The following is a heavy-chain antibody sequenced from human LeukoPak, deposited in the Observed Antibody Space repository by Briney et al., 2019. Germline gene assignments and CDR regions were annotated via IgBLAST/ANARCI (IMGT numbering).Heavy chain of an antibody. CDR1: GYTFTNYN. Sequence: GASVKSSCKPFGYTFTNYNIHWVRQAPGQGLEWMGKIKPGGDIRIYAQKFQGRVTMTRDTSTSTAYMELSSLRSEDTALYYCEREEQNGYCLEDYWGQGTLVTVSS. D-gene: IGHD3-22*01. CDR2: IKPGGDIR. V-gene: IGHV1-46*01. CDR3: EREEQNGYCLEDY. J-gene: IGHJ4*02.